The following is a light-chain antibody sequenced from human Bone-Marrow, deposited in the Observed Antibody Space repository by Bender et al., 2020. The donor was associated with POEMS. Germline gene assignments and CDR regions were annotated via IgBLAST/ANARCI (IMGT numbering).Light chain of an antibody. CDR2: SGN. V-gene: IGLV1-44*01. CDR3: AAWDAGLSGGV. CDR1: NSNIGTNA. Sequence: QSVLTQPPSASGTPGQRFTISCSVINSNIGTNAVNWYQQFPGTAPKLLIYSGNQRPSGVPDRFYAFKSGTSASLAISGRQGEDEAGYYGAAWDAGLSGGVVGGGTKLTVL. J-gene: IGLJ3*02.